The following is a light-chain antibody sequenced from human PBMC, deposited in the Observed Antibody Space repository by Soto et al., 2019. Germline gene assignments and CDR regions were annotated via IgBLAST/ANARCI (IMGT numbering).Light chain of an antibody. CDR1: RSDVGHYNY. CDR3: SSYTSSSTVV. V-gene: IGLV2-14*01. J-gene: IGLJ2*01. Sequence: QSALTQPASVSGSPGQSITISCTGTRSDVGHYNYVSWYQQHPGKAPKLMIYEVSNRPSGVSNRFSGSKSGNTASLTISGLQAEDEADYSCSSYTSSSTVVFGGGTKLTVL. CDR2: EVS.